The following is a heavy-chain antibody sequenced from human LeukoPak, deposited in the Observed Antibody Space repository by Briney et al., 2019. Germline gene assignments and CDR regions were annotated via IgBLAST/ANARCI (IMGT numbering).Heavy chain of an antibody. Sequence: ASVKVSCKASGYTFTGYYMHWVRQAPGQGLEWMGWINPNSGGTNYAQKFQGRVTMTRDTSISTAYMELSRLRSDDTAVYYCARTGYSGYDGETFDYWGQGTLVTVSS. D-gene: IGHD5-12*01. J-gene: IGHJ4*02. CDR2: INPNSGGT. V-gene: IGHV1-2*02. CDR3: ARTGYSGYDGETFDY. CDR1: GYTFTGYY.